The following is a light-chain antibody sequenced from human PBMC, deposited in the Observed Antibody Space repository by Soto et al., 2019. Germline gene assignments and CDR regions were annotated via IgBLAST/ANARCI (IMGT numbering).Light chain of an antibody. CDR1: DWGKTY. CDR3: QAWDSHAYV. Sequence: SYELTQPPSVSVSPGQTASISCSGGDWGKTYASWYQQRPGQSPVLIIYQDSKRPSGIPERFSGSISGDTATLTISGTQPLDEADYYCQAWDSHAYVFGSGTKVTVL. J-gene: IGLJ1*01. V-gene: IGLV3-1*01. CDR2: QDS.